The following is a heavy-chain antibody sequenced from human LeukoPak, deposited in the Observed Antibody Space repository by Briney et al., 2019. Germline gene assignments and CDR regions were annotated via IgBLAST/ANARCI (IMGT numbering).Heavy chain of an antibody. CDR3: AKEGSSSFYYYYYMDV. CDR1: GFTFSSYG. CDR2: ISYDGSNK. V-gene: IGHV3-30*18. J-gene: IGHJ6*03. Sequence: PGGSLRLSCAASGFTFSSYGMRWVRQAPGKGLEWVAVISYDGSNKYYADSVKGRFTISRDNSKNTLYLQMNSLRAEDTAVYYCAKEGSSSFYYYYYMDVWGKGTTVTVSS. D-gene: IGHD6-6*01.